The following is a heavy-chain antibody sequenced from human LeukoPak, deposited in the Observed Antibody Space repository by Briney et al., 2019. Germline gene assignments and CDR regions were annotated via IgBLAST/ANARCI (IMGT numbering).Heavy chain of an antibody. Sequence: SETLSLTCAVYGGSFSGYYWSWIRQPPGKGLEWIGEIGHSGSTNYNPSLKSRVTISVDTSKNQFSLKLSSVTAADTAVYYCARGGSRIVVVVAARKPHYFDYWGQGTLVTVSS. CDR2: IGHSGST. J-gene: IGHJ4*02. V-gene: IGHV4-34*01. CDR1: GGSFSGYY. CDR3: ARGGSRIVVVVAARKPHYFDY. D-gene: IGHD2-15*01.